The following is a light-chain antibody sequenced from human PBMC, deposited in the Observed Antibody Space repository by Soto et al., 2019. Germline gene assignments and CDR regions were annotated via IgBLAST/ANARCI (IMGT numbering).Light chain of an antibody. CDR1: QSVSTW. V-gene: IGKV1-5*03. CDR2: KAS. J-gene: IGKJ5*01. Sequence: DIQMTQSPSTLSASVGDRVTLTCRASQSVSTWLAWYQQKPGKAPKLLIYKASSLESGVPSRFSGSGSGTEFTLTISSLQPDDVATYYCQQYNSYPITFGQGTRLEIK. CDR3: QQYNSYPIT.